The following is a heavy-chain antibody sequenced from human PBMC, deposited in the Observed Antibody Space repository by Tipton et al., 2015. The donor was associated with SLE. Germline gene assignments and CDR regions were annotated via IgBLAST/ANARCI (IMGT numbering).Heavy chain of an antibody. CDR3: ARIGSTAFGRSWFDP. CDR1: GVSGYW. D-gene: IGHD3-10*01. Sequence: VQLVQSGAEVKKPGESLKISGKGFGVSGYWIGWVCQMPGKGLEWMAMIFVEDSDTRFSPSFQGHVTITVDKSNTTAFLHWTSLKASDTAMYYCARIGSTAFGRSWFDPWGQGTLVSVSS. J-gene: IGHJ5*02. V-gene: IGHV5-51*03. CDR2: IFVEDSDT.